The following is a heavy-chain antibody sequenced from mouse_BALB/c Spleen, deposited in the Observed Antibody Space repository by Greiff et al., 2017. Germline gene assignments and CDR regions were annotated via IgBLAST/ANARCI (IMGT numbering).Heavy chain of an antibody. CDR2: IYPGNGDT. CDR1: GYTFTSYN. D-gene: IGHD2-14*01. V-gene: IGHV1-12*01. CDR3: ARGNYYRYDEGDIDY. J-gene: IGHJ2*01. Sequence: LQQPGAELVKPGASVKMSCKASGYTFTSYNMHWVKQTPGQGLEWIGAIYPGNGDTSYNQKFKGKATLTADKSSSTAYMQLSSLTSEDSAVYYSARGNYYRYDEGDIDYWGQGTTLTVSS.